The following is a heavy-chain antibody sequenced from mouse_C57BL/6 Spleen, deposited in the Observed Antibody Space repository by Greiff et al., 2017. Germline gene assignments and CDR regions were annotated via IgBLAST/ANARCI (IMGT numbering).Heavy chain of an antibody. Sequence: QVQLKQSGAELARPGASVKLSCKASGYTFTSYGISWVKQRTGQGLEWIGEIYPRSGNTYYNEKFKGKATLTADKSSSTAYMELRSLTSEDSAVXFCAKGNSSGYGDYWGQGTTLTVSS. V-gene: IGHV1-81*01. CDR2: IYPRSGNT. D-gene: IGHD3-2*02. J-gene: IGHJ2*01. CDR1: GYTFTSYG. CDR3: AKGNSSGYGDY.